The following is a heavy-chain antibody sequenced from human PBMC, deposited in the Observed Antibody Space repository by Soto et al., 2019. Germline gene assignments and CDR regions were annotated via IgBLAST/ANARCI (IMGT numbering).Heavy chain of an antibody. CDR1: GDSVSSNSAA. V-gene: IGHV6-1*01. CDR2: TYYRSKWYN. J-gene: IGHJ6*02. Sequence: SPTLSLPCALSGDSVSSNSAAWNWIRQSPSRGLEWLGRTYYRSKWYNDYAVSVKIRITINPDTPKDQFSLQLNSVTPEDTAVYYCARVNWNLGYYGMDVWGQGTTVTVSS. CDR3: ARVNWNLGYYGMDV. D-gene: IGHD1-7*01.